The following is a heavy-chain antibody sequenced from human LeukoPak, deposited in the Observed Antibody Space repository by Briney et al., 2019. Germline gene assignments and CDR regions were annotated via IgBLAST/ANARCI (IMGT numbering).Heavy chain of an antibody. V-gene: IGHV4-34*01. Sequence: SETLSLTCAVYGGSFSGYYWSWIRQPPGKGLEWIGEINHSGSTNYNPSLKSRVTISVDTSKNQFSPKLSSVTAADTAVYYCARDQVAASAEYFQHWGQGTLVTVSS. J-gene: IGHJ1*01. CDR1: GGSFSGYY. CDR3: ARDQVAASAEYFQH. CDR2: INHSGST. D-gene: IGHD6-6*01.